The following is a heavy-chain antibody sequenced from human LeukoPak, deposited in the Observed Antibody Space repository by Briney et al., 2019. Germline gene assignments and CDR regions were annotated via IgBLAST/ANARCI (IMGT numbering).Heavy chain of an antibody. CDR3: ARGDYYDNSGYVDY. CDR2: INPNTGGT. J-gene: IGHJ4*02. D-gene: IGHD3-22*01. Sequence: ASVKVSCKGSGYIFTNYYMHWVRQAPGQGLEWMGWINPNTGGTNYAQKFQGRVTVTRDTSISTAYMELSRLRSDDTAVYYCARGDYYDNSGYVDYWGQGTLVTVSS. CDR1: GYIFTNYY. V-gene: IGHV1-2*02.